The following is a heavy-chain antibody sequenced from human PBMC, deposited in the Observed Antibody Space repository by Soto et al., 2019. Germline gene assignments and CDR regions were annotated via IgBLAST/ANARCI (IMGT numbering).Heavy chain of an antibody. CDR1: GGSFSGYY. CDR3: ARGWPPARGYYFDY. V-gene: IGHV4-34*01. J-gene: IGHJ4*02. Sequence: PSETLSLTCAVYGGSFSGYYWSWIRQPPGKGLEWIGEINHSGSTNYNPSLKSRVTISVDTSKNQFSLKLSSVTAADTAVYYCARGWPPARGYYFDYWGQGTLVTVSS. CDR2: INHSGST. D-gene: IGHD2-2*01.